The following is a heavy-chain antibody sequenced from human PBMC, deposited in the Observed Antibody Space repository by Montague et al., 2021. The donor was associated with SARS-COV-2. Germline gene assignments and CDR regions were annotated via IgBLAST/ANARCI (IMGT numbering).Heavy chain of an antibody. V-gene: IGHV2-5*02. D-gene: IGHD3-10*01. CDR3: VHYASGSYYFHY. J-gene: IGHJ4*02. CDR2: IYWXXXK. CDR1: GFSITTSTMG. Sequence: PALVKPTQTLTLTCTFSGFSITTSTMGVGWIRQPPGEALEWLALIYWXXXKRFSPSLKSRLTITKDTFKDQVVLRMTNMDPVGTATYYCVHYASGSYYFHYWGQGTLVTVSS.